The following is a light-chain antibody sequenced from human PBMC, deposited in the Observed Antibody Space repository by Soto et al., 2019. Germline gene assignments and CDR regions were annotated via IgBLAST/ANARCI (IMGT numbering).Light chain of an antibody. CDR1: QSVLYNSDNKNY. CDR3: QQYYTTLS. Sequence: DIVLTQSPDSLAVSLGERATINCKSSQSVLYNSDNKNYLAWYQQKAGQPPKLLIYWASTRDYGVPDRFSGSGSGPDFTLTINNLQAEDVAVYYCQQYYTTLSFGGGTKVEIK. V-gene: IGKV4-1*01. J-gene: IGKJ4*01. CDR2: WAS.